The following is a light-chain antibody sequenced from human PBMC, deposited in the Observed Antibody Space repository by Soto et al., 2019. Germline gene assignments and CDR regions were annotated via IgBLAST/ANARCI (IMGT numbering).Light chain of an antibody. Sequence: EILLTQSPGTLSLSPGERATLSCRASQSVGRDYLAWYQQKPGLAPRLLIHGATKRTSGTPDRFSGTGSGTAFTLAISRLEPEDFAVYYCQQYVTSPAITFGQGTRLEIK. CDR2: GAT. CDR1: QSVGRDY. V-gene: IGKV3-20*01. CDR3: QQYVTSPAIT. J-gene: IGKJ5*01.